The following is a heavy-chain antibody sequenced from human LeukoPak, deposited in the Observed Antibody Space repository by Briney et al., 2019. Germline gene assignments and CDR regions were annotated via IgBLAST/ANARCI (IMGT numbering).Heavy chain of an antibody. CDR2: ISSSGNLI. CDR1: GLTFSSYD. D-gene: IGHD1-1*01. CDR3: AREGGWNDFDY. V-gene: IGHV3-48*03. Sequence: PGGSLRLSCEASGLTFSSYDMYWVRQAPGKGLEWVSYISSSGNLIHYADSVKGRFTFSRDNARNSLYLQMNSLRADDTAIYYCAREGGWNDFDYWGQGTLVTVSS. J-gene: IGHJ4*02.